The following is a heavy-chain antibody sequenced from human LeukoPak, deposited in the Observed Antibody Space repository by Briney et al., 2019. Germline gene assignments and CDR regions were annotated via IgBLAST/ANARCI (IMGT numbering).Heavy chain of an antibody. CDR2: ISGSGGST. J-gene: IGHJ4*02. CDR3: AKNSGYATKYFDY. D-gene: IGHD5-12*01. V-gene: IGHV3-23*01. Sequence: GGSLRLSCAASGFTFSSYAMSWVRQAPGKGLEWVSAISGSGGSTYYADSVKGRFTISRDNSKNTLYLQMNGLRAEDTAVYYCAKNSGYATKYFDYWGQGTLVTVSS. CDR1: GFTFSSYA.